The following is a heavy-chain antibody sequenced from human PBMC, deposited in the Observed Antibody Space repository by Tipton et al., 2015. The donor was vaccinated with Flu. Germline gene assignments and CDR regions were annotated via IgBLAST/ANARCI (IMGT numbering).Heavy chain of an antibody. D-gene: IGHD2-8*01. CDR2: ISPNNGNT. Sequence: QVQLVQSGGEVKKPGASLKVSCKASGYTFTSYGINWVRQAPGQGLEWMGWISPNNGNTNYAQKFRGRVTMTTDTSTTTAYMELRSLRSDDTAVYYCARRRYCTDGICYSDSGMDVWGQGTTVTVSS. CDR1: GYTFTSYG. V-gene: IGHV1-18*01. J-gene: IGHJ6*02. CDR3: ARRRYCTDGICYSDSGMDV.